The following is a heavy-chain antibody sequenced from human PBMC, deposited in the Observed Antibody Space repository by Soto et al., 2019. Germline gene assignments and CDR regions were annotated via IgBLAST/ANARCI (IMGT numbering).Heavy chain of an antibody. CDR2: ISGSRNDGIT. V-gene: IGHV3-23*01. CDR1: GFSFSNYA. Sequence: EVQLLESGGGLVQPGGSLRLSCAASGFSFSNYAMNWVRQAPGKGLELVSFISGSRNDGITKYVDSVKGRFTISRDNSKNTLYLQMSSLRAEDTAVYYCVKDPTDSGVTYWGQGPRVTVSS. J-gene: IGHJ4*02. D-gene: IGHD4-17*01. CDR3: VKDPTDSGVTY.